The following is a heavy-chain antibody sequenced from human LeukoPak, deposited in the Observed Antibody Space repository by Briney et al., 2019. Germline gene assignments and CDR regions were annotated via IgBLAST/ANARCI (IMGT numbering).Heavy chain of an antibody. CDR3: AREPGGVGNY. J-gene: IGHJ4*02. CDR1: GYTFTRYY. CDR2: INPNSGGT. Sequence: ASVNDSFKSSGYTFTRYYIHWLRQPPGQGLEWMGWINPNSGGTNFAQKFQDRVILTLERPFHTADIDLSRQREDDTAVYSCAREPGGVGNYWGQGTLVTVSS. D-gene: IGHD1-26*01. V-gene: IGHV1-2*02.